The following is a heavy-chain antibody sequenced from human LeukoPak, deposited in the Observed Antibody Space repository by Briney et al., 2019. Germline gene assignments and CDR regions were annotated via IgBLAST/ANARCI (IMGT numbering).Heavy chain of an antibody. CDR1: GFTFSDTW. D-gene: IGHD3-22*01. Sequence: PGGSLRLSCAASGFTFSDTWMHWVRQAPGEGLVWVSRIRSDGSDTRYAESVKGRFTISRDNAKNSLYLQMNSLRAEDTAVYYCARDPYNYDRSGYKLDSYFDYWGQGTLVTVSS. CDR2: IRSDGSDT. V-gene: IGHV3-74*01. CDR3: ARDPYNYDRSGYKLDSYFDY. J-gene: IGHJ4*02.